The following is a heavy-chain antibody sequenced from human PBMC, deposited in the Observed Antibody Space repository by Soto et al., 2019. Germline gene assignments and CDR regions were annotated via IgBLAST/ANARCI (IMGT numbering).Heavy chain of an antibody. CDR1: GFSLSTHGVG. J-gene: IGHJ5*01. V-gene: IGHV2-5*02. CDR3: AHAMLYCTGGSCATWFDS. Sequence: QITLKESGPTLVKPTQTLTLTCTFSGFSLSTHGVGVGWIRQPAGKALEWLALIYWDDDKRYSASLNSRLTITKDNSKNHVVRTMTHVDPVDSATYYCAHAMLYCTGGSCATWFDSWGPGTLVTVSS. D-gene: IGHD2-15*01. CDR2: IYWDDDK.